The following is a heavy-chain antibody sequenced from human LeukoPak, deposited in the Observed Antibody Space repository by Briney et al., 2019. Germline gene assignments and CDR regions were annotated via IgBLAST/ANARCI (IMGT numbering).Heavy chain of an antibody. CDR1: GYTFTSYD. V-gene: IGHV1-8*01. CDR3: ARELRDYDFWSGKDYYYGMDV. Sequence: GASVKVSCKASGYTFTSYDINWVRQATGQGLEWMGWMNPNSGNTGYAQKFQGRVTMTRTTSISTAYMELSSLRSDDTAVYYCARELRDYDFWSGKDYYYGMDVWGQGTTVTVSS. J-gene: IGHJ6*02. D-gene: IGHD3-3*01. CDR2: MNPNSGNT.